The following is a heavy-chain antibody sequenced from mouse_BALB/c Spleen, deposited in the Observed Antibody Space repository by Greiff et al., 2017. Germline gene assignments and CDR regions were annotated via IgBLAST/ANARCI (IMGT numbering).Heavy chain of an antibody. CDR2: IDPANGNT. V-gene: IGHV14-3*02. CDR3: AYDYRGDAMDY. J-gene: IGHJ4*01. D-gene: IGHD2-4*01. Sequence: EVQLQQSGAELVKPGASVKLSCTASGFNIKDTYMHWVKQRPEQGLEWIGRIDPANGNTKYDPKFQGKATITADTSSNTAYLQLSSLTSEDTAVYYCAYDYRGDAMDYWGQGTSVTVSS. CDR1: GFNIKDTY.